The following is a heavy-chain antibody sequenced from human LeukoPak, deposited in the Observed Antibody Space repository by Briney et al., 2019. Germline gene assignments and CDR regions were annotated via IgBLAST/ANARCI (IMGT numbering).Heavy chain of an antibody. CDR3: ARHLGSGSLTSFSYNWFDP. D-gene: IGHD3-10*01. CDR1: GGSISSSSYY. CDR2: IYYSGST. Sequence: SETLSLTCTVSGGSISSSSYYWGWIRQPPGKGLEWIGSIYYSGSTYYNPSLKSRVTISVDTSKNQFSLKLSSVTAADTAVYYCARHLGSGSLTSFSYNWFDPWGQGTLVTVSS. J-gene: IGHJ5*02. V-gene: IGHV4-39*01.